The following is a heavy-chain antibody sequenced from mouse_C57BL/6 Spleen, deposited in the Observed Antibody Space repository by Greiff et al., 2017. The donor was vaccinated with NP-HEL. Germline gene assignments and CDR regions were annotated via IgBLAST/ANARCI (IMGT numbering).Heavy chain of an antibody. Sequence: EVQLQQSGPELVKPGASVKMSCKASGYTFTDYNMHWVKQSHGKSLEWIGYINPNNGGTSYNQKFKGKATLTVNKSSSTAYMELRSLTSEESAVYYCARWGTGTFDYWGQGTTLTVSS. J-gene: IGHJ2*01. V-gene: IGHV1-22*01. D-gene: IGHD4-1*01. CDR1: GYTFTDYN. CDR3: ARWGTGTFDY. CDR2: INPNNGGT.